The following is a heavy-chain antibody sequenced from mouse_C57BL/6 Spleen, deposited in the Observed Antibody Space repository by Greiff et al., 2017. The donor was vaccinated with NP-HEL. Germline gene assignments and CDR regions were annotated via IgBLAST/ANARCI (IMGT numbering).Heavy chain of an antibody. Sequence: VQLQQSGAELVRPGTSVKVSCKASGYAFTNYLIEWVKQRPGQGLEWIGVINPGSGGTNYNEKFKGKATLTADKSSSTAYMQLSSLTSEDSAVYFCARGDYGSILYWGQGTTLTVSS. D-gene: IGHD1-1*01. CDR1: GYAFTNYL. V-gene: IGHV1-54*01. J-gene: IGHJ2*01. CDR3: ARGDYGSILY. CDR2: INPGSGGT.